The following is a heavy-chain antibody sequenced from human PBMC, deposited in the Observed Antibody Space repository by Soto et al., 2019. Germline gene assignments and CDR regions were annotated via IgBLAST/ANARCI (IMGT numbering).Heavy chain of an antibody. CDR2: INPNSGGT. D-gene: IGHD3-22*01. V-gene: IGHV1-2*04. CDR1: GYTFTGYY. Sequence: GASVKVSCKASGYTFTGYYMHWVRQAPGQGLEWMGWINPNSGGTNYAQKFQGWVTMTRDTSISTAYMELSRLRSDDTAVYYCARGRRGDSSCYYYLHYFDYWGQGTLVTVSS. J-gene: IGHJ4*02. CDR3: ARGRRGDSSCYYYLHYFDY.